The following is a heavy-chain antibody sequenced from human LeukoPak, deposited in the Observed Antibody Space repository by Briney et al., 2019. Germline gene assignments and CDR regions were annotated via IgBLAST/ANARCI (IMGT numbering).Heavy chain of an antibody. J-gene: IGHJ4*02. Sequence: GASVTVSCKASGYTFTGYYMHWVRQAPGQGLEWMGWINPNSGGTNYAQKSQGWVTMTRDTSISTAYMELSRLRSDDTAVYYCARGSGSYFVYFDYWGQGTLVTVSS. CDR2: INPNSGGT. CDR3: ARGSGSYFVYFDY. CDR1: GYTFTGYY. V-gene: IGHV1-2*04. D-gene: IGHD1-26*01.